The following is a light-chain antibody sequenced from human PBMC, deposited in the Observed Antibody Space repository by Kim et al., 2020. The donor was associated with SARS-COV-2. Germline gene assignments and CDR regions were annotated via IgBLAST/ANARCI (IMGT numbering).Light chain of an antibody. Sequence: SSELTQPPSVSVSPGQTPSITCSGDKLGDKYACWYQQKPGQSPVLVIYQDSKRPSGIPERFSGSNSGNTATLTISGTHAMDEADYYCQAWDSSTAWVFGG. J-gene: IGLJ2*01. V-gene: IGLV3-1*01. CDR2: QDS. CDR1: KLGDKY. CDR3: QAWDSSTAWV.